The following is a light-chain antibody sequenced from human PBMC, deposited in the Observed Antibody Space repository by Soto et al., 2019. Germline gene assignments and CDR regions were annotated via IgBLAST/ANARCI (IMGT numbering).Light chain of an antibody. CDR2: DVS. CDR3: GSYSSSSTLYV. CDR1: SSDVGGSNY. J-gene: IGLJ1*01. V-gene: IGLV2-14*03. Sequence: QSALTQPASVSGSPGQSITISCTGTSSDVGGSNYVSWYQQHPGKAPKLMIYDVSNRPSGVSNRFSGSKSGNTASLTISGLHDADEAAYYCGSYSSSSTLYVFGTGTKLTVL.